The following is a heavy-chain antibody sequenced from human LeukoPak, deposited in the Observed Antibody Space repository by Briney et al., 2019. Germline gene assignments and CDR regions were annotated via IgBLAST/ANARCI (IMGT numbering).Heavy chain of an antibody. CDR1: GDSIRSSY. J-gene: IGHJ4*02. CDR3: ARHGPTSYYFDY. CDR2: IYYSGST. D-gene: IGHD6-6*01. Sequence: SETLSLTCTVSGDSIRSSYWSWIRKPPGKGLEWIGYIYYSGSTNYNPSLDSRVTISVDTSKIQLSLKLTSVTAADTAVYYCARHGPTSYYFDYWGQGTLVTVYS. V-gene: IGHV4-59*08.